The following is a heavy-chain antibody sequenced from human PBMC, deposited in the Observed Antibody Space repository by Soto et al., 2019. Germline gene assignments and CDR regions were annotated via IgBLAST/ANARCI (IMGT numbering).Heavy chain of an antibody. Sequence: GSLRRAGAASGFTFSDYYMNWIRQAPGQGLEWLSLINTRGETRYIADSIRGRFTFSRDNARRSLYLQMNSLRAEDTAVYSCARSGIPLIEIPDYWGHGTLVTVYS. CDR1: GFTFSDYY. CDR3: ARSGIPLIEIPDY. J-gene: IGHJ4*01. V-gene: IGHV3-11*01. D-gene: IGHD1-1*01. CDR2: INTRGETR.